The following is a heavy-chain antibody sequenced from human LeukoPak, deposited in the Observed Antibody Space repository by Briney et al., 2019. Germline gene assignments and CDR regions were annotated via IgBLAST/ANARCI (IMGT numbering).Heavy chain of an antibody. CDR1: GGTFSSYA. Sequence: SVKVSCKASGGTFSSYAISWVRQAPGQGLEWMGGIIPIFGTANYAQKFQGRVTITTDESTSTAYMELSSLRSEDTAVYYCAREWVYYDSSGYTNWFDPWGRGTLVTVSS. D-gene: IGHD3-22*01. J-gene: IGHJ5*02. CDR2: IIPIFGTA. V-gene: IGHV1-69*05. CDR3: AREWVYYDSSGYTNWFDP.